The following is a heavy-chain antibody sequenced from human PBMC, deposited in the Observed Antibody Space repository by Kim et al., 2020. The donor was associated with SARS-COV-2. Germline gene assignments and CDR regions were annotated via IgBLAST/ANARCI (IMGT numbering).Heavy chain of an antibody. CDR2: INHSGST. J-gene: IGHJ6*01. Sequence: SETLSLTCAVYGGSFSGYYWSWIRQPPGKGLEWIGEINHSGSTNYNPSLKSRGIISVDTSTNQFSLKLSSVTAADTAGYYCARDKSANYYDYYYYDGMDV. CDR1: GGSFSGYY. D-gene: IGHD3-10*01. CDR3: ARDKSANYYDYYYYDGMDV. V-gene: IGHV4-34*01.